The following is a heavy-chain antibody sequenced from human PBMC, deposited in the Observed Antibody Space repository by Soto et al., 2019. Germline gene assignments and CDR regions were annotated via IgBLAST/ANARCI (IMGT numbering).Heavy chain of an antibody. CDR3: AKHWRSIGWFNWFDS. CDR1: GFTLSNTG. Sequence: QVQLVESGGGVVQPGTSLRLSCVVSGFTLSNTGVHWVRQAPGKGLEWVAMISHDGFSQHYVDSVRGRFTISRDNSKNTLYLQMDSLRPEDTSVYYCAKHWRSIGWFNWFDSWGQGTLVIVSS. V-gene: IGHV3-30*18. J-gene: IGHJ5*01. CDR2: ISHDGFSQ. D-gene: IGHD6-13*01.